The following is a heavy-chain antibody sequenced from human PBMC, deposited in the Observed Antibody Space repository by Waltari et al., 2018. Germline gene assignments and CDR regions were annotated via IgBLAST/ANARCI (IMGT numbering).Heavy chain of an antibody. CDR3: ARDSQWLSPYYFDY. CDR1: GGSISSSSYY. CDR2: IYYSGST. J-gene: IGHJ4*02. D-gene: IGHD6-19*01. Sequence: QLQLQESGPGLVKPSETLSLTCTVSGGSISSSSYYWGWLRQPPGKGLEWIGSIYYSGSTYYNPSLKSRVTISVDTSKNQFSLKLSSVTAADTAVYYCARDSQWLSPYYFDYWGQGTLVTVSS. V-gene: IGHV4-39*07.